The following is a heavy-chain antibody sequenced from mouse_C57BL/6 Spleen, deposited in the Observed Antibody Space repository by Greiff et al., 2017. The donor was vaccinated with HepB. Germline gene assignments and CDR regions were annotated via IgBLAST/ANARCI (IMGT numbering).Heavy chain of an antibody. CDR2: INPNYGTT. J-gene: IGHJ1*03. V-gene: IGHV1-39*01. Sequence: VHVKQSGPELVKPGASVKISCKASGYSFTDYNMNWVKQSNGKSLEWIGVINPNYGTTSYNQKVKGKATLTVDQSSSTAYMQLNSLTSEDSAVYYCATYGYDWYFDVWGTGTTVTVSS. D-gene: IGHD2-2*01. CDR3: ATYGYDWYFDV. CDR1: GYSFTDYN.